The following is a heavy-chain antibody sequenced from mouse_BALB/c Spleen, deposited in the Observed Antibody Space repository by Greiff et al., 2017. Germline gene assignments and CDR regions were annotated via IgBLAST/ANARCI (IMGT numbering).Heavy chain of an antibody. D-gene: IGHD2-1*01. J-gene: IGHJ2*01. CDR1: GYTFTSYW. V-gene: IGHV1S81*02. Sequence: QVQLKQSGAELVKPGASVKLSCKASGYTFTSYWMHWVKQRPGQGLEWIGEINPSNGRTNYNEKFKSKATLTVDKSSSTAYMQLSSLTSEDSAVYYCARGDYGNYNYFDYWGQGTTLTVSS. CDR2: INPSNGRT. CDR3: ARGDYGNYNYFDY.